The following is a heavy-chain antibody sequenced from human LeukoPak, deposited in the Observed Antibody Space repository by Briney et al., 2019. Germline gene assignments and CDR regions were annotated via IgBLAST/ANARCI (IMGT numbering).Heavy chain of an antibody. D-gene: IGHD3-22*01. Sequence: ASVKVSCKASGYTFTSYDINWVRQAPGQGLEWMGIINPSGGSTSYAQKFQGRVTMTRDMSTSTVYMELSSLRSEDTAVYYCARDRSGYYYFDYWGQGTLVTVSS. CDR2: INPSGGST. CDR3: ARDRSGYYYFDY. V-gene: IGHV1-46*01. CDR1: GYTFTSYD. J-gene: IGHJ4*02.